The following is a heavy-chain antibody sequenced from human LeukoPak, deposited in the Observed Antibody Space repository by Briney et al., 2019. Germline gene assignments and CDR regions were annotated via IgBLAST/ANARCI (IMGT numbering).Heavy chain of an antibody. D-gene: IGHD6-19*01. CDR1: AFTLSSYA. CDR2: SSGSGGST. CDR3: AKDLSAFAQWLVSYFDY. J-gene: IGHJ4*02. Sequence: GSLRLSCAASAFTLSSYAMSWVRQAPVKVLKTVSASSGSGGSTYYADYVQGRLAIARDNTKNTLYVQINSLRAEDKPAYYCAKDLSAFAQWLVSYFDYWGQGNLVTVSS. V-gene: IGHV3-23*01.